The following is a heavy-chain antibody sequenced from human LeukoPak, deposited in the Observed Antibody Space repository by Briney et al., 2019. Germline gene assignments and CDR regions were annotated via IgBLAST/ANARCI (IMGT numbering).Heavy chain of an antibody. Sequence: GGSLRLSCAASGFTVSSNYMSWVRQAPGKGLEWVSVIYSGGSTYYADSVKGRFTISSDNSKNTLYLQMNSLRAEDTAVYYCARDGIFSYAFDIWGQGTMVTVSS. J-gene: IGHJ3*02. CDR3: ARDGIFSYAFDI. V-gene: IGHV3-66*02. CDR1: GFTVSSNY. D-gene: IGHD3-3*01. CDR2: IYSGGST.